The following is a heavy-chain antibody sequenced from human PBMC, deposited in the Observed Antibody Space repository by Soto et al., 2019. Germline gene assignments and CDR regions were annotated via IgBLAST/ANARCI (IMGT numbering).Heavy chain of an antibody. Sequence: GPSVKVSCKACGYSFTRCGISWVRQAPGQGLECMGWISTYNGSTNYAQKFQGRVSMTTDTSTSTAYMGLRSLRYADTAVFFRALWHASDSWGQGTLVTVSS. J-gene: IGHJ4*02. CDR3: ALWHASDS. V-gene: IGHV1-18*04. CDR1: GYSFTRCG. D-gene: IGHD3-10*01. CDR2: ISTYNGST.